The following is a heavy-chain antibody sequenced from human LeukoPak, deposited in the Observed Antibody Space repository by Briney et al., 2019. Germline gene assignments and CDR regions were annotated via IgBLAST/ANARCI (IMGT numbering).Heavy chain of an antibody. D-gene: IGHD3-22*01. CDR3: ARDRLGGGFQVDYYDSSGYNRWFDP. CDR1: GDSVSSNSAA. V-gene: IGHV6-1*01. Sequence: SQTLSLTCAISGDSVSSNSAAWNWIRQSPSRGLEWLGRTYYRSKWYNDYAVSVKSRITINPDTSKNQFSLQLNSVTPEDTAVYYCARDRLGGGFQVDYYDSSGYNRWFDPWGQGTLVTVSS. J-gene: IGHJ5*02. CDR2: TYYRSKWYN.